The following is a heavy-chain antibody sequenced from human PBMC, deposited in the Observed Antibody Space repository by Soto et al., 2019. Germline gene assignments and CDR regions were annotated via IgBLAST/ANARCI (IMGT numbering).Heavy chain of an antibody. Sequence: PSETLSLTCTVSGGYISSGGYYRSWIRQHPGKGLEWIGYIYYSGSTYYNPSLKSRVTISVDTSKNQFSLKLSSVTAADTAVYYCASRRGYSGYDPNQYNWFDPWGQGTLVKSPQ. V-gene: IGHV4-31*03. CDR2: IYYSGST. CDR3: ASRRGYSGYDPNQYNWFDP. J-gene: IGHJ5*02. D-gene: IGHD5-12*01. CDR1: GGYISSGGYY.